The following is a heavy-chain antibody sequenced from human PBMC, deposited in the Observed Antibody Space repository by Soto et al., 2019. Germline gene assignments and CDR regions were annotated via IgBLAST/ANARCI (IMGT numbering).Heavy chain of an antibody. J-gene: IGHJ5*02. D-gene: IGHD2-8*01. Sequence: QVQLQESGPGLVKPSQTLSLTCTVSGGSISSGGYYWSWIRQHPGKGLEWIGYIYYSGSTYYNPSLKSRVTISVDTSKNQFSLKLSSVTPADTAVYYCASQTLYCTNGVCYPNWFDPWGQGTLVTVSS. V-gene: IGHV4-31*03. CDR3: ASQTLYCTNGVCYPNWFDP. CDR1: GGSISSGGYY. CDR2: IYYSGST.